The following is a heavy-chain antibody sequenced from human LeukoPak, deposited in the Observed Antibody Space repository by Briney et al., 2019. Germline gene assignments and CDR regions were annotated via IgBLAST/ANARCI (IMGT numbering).Heavy chain of an antibody. J-gene: IGHJ4*02. Sequence: SETLSLTCTVSGDSIDSNSYYWSWIRQSAGKGLEWIGRIYTRGSARYHPSLGSRVTMSVDTSKNQFSLELTSVTAADTGVYYXVAGVVGPPERISWGQGSLVTVSS. CDR2: IYTRGSA. CDR3: VAGVVGPPERIS. CDR1: GDSIDSNSYY. V-gene: IGHV4-61*02. D-gene: IGHD1-26*01.